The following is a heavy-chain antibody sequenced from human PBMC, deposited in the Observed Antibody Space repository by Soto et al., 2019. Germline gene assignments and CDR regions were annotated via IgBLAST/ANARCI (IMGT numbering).Heavy chain of an antibody. CDR3: ARARFGELLTNWFDP. D-gene: IGHD3-10*01. CDR2: IIPILGIA. J-gene: IGHJ5*02. CDR1: GDIFSGYT. Sequence: SVKVSCKTSGDIFSGYTISWVRQAPGQGLEWMGRIIPILGIANYAQKFQGRVTITADKSTSTAYMELSSLRSEDTAVYYCARARFGELLTNWFDPWGQGTLVTVSS. V-gene: IGHV1-69*02.